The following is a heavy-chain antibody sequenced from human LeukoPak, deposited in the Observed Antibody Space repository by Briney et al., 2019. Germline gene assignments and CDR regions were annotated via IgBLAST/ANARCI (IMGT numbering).Heavy chain of an antibody. D-gene: IGHD3-22*01. Sequence: GGSLRLSCAASGFIFSSCAVHWVRQAPGKGLEWVAVISYDGNNEYYADSVKGRFTISRDNSKNTLCLQMNSLRTEDTAVYYCARTYYYDGSGPFGYWGQGTLVTVPS. CDR3: ARTYYYDGSGPFGY. V-gene: IGHV3-30-3*01. J-gene: IGHJ4*02. CDR2: ISYDGNNE. CDR1: GFIFSSCA.